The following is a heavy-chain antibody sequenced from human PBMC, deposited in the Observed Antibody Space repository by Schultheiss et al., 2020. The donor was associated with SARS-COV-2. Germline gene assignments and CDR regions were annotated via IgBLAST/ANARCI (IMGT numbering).Heavy chain of an antibody. V-gene: IGHV1-18*01. CDR2: VSAYNGNT. D-gene: IGHD2-8*01. J-gene: IGHJ6*03. CDR3: ARVRGYCTNGVCYTSYYYYYMDV. Sequence: ASVKVSCKASDYTFTNYGITWVRQAPGQGLEWMGWVSAYNGNTNYAQKLQGRVTMTTDTSTSTAYMELRSLRSDDTAVYYCARVRGYCTNGVCYTSYYYYYMDVWGKGTTVTVSS. CDR1: DYTFTNYG.